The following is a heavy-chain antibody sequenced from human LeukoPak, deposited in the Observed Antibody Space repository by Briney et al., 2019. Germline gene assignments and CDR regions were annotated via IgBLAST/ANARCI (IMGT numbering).Heavy chain of an antibody. Sequence: SVKVSCKASGGTFSSYTISWVRQAPGQGLEWMGRIIPILGIANYAQKFQGRVTITADKSTSTAYMELSSLRSEDTAVYYCALEGMATLVAFDIWGQGTMVTVSS. CDR1: GGTFSSYT. J-gene: IGHJ3*02. CDR3: ALEGMATLVAFDI. CDR2: IIPILGIA. D-gene: IGHD5-24*01. V-gene: IGHV1-69*02.